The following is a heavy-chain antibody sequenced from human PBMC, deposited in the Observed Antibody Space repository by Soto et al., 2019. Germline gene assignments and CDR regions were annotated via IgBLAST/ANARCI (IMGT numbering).Heavy chain of an antibody. CDR2: IKRDGREK. Sequence: EVQLVESGGGLVQPGGSLRLSCAASGFTFSSHWMSWVRQAPGKGPEWVAKIKRDGREKYYMDSVKGRFTISRDNAKNLLYLQMNSLRADDTAVYNCCVYVLFSSGFSFDYWGQGTLVPVSS. V-gene: IGHV3-7*01. CDR1: GFTFSSHW. CDR3: CVYVLFSSGFSFDY. J-gene: IGHJ4*02. D-gene: IGHD3-3*01.